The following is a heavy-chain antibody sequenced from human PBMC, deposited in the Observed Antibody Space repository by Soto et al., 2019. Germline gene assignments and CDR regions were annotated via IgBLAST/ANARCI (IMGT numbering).Heavy chain of an antibody. D-gene: IGHD2-15*01. CDR1: GFTFSTYA. V-gene: IGHV3-23*01. J-gene: IGHJ4*02. Sequence: SGGSLRLSCAASGFTFSTYAMSWVRQAPGKGLEWVSAVSGRGRNTYYAESVKGRFTISRDNSKNTLYLQMNSLRAEDTAVYYCAKDLGEPGHCSGGTCYSDYWGQGTLVTVSS. CDR3: AKDLGEPGHCSGGTCYSDY. CDR2: VSGRGRNT.